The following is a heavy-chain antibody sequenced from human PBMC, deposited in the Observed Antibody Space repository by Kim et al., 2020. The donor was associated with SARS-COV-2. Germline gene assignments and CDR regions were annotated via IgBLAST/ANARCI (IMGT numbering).Heavy chain of an antibody. Sequence: GGSLRLSCSASGFTFSSYAMHWVRQAPGKGLEYVSAISSNGGSTYYADSVKGRFTISRDNSKNTLYLQMSSLRAEDTAVYYCVKGEHYDFWSGLDYWGQGTLVTVSS. J-gene: IGHJ4*02. CDR3: VKGEHYDFWSGLDY. CDR2: ISSNGGST. CDR1: GFTFSSYA. D-gene: IGHD3-3*01. V-gene: IGHV3-64D*06.